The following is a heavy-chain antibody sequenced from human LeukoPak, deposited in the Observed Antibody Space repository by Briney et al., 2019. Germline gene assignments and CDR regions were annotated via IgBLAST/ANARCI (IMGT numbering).Heavy chain of an antibody. CDR1: GFTFSSYA. CDR2: INGSGGIR. J-gene: IGHJ6*02. CDR3: AKGTWDLLPSHYYYGMDV. V-gene: IGHV3-23*01. Sequence: GGSLRLSCAASGFTFSSYAMSWVRHAPGRGLEWVSGINGSGGIRYYADSVKGRFTISRDNSKNTLYLQMNSLKAEDTAVYYCAKGTWDLLPSHYYYGMDVWGQGATVTVSS. D-gene: IGHD1-26*01.